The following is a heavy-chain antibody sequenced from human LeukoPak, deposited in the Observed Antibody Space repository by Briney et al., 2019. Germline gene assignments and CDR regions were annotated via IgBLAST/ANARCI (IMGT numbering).Heavy chain of an antibody. D-gene: IGHD3-10*01. V-gene: IGHV4-39*01. CDR2: IYYSGST. CDR1: GGSISSSSYY. CDR3: ASSRRYGSGSYFDY. J-gene: IGHJ4*02. Sequence: PSETLSLTCTVSGGSISSSSYYWGWIRQPPGKGLEWIGSIYYSGSTYYNPSLKSRVTISVDTSKNQFSLKLSSVTAADTAVYYCASSRRYGSGSYFDYWGQGTLVTVSS.